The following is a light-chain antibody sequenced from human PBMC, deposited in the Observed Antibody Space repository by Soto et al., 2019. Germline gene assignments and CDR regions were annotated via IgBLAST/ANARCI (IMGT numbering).Light chain of an antibody. J-gene: IGLJ2*01. V-gene: IGLV2-14*01. CDR2: DVS. Sequence: QSVLTQPASVSGSPGQSITISCTGTSSDVGGYNYVSWYQQHPGKAPKLMIYDVSNRPSGVSDRFSGSKSGNTASLTISGLQAEDEADYYCSSYTRNTAVVFGGATKLTVL. CDR3: SSYTRNTAVV. CDR1: SSDVGGYNY.